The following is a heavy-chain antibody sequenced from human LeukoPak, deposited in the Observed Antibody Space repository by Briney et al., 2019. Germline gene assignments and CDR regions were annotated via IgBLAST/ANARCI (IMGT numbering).Heavy chain of an antibody. D-gene: IGHD1-1*01. CDR2: IKTDGSNT. CDR3: ARGRWKLY. Sequence: GGSLRLSCAASGFTFSSYWMHWVREAPGKGRVWVSRIKTDGSNTNYADSVKGRFTIYKDNAKNTLYLQMSSLRDEDTAVYYCARGRWKLYWGQGPLVTVSS. V-gene: IGHV3-74*01. J-gene: IGHJ4*02. CDR1: GFTFSSYW.